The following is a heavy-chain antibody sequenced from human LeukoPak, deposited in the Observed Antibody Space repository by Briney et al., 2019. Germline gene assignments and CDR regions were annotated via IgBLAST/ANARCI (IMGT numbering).Heavy chain of an antibody. Sequence: GGSLRLSCAASGFTFSSYGMHWVRQAPGKGLEWVAVISYDGSNKYYADSVKGRFTISRDNSKNTLYLQMNSLRAEDTAAYYCAKGGENYYGSGSYYGNYFDYWGQGTLVTVSS. V-gene: IGHV3-30*18. CDR1: GFTFSSYG. CDR3: AKGGENYYGSGSYYGNYFDY. J-gene: IGHJ4*02. D-gene: IGHD3-10*01. CDR2: ISYDGSNK.